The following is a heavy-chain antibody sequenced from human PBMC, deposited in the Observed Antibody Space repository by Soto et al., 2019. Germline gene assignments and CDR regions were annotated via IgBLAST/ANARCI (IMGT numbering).Heavy chain of an antibody. J-gene: IGHJ4*02. D-gene: IGHD6-13*01. Sequence: SVKVSCKASGGTFSIYTISWVRQAPGQGLEWMGRVIPIFDVTSYAQRFQGRVTITADKSTTTAYMELSSLRSEDTAVYYCARDRDNSNWPNFDYWGQGTLVTVSS. CDR2: VIPIFDVT. CDR1: GGTFSIYT. CDR3: ARDRDNSNWPNFDY. V-gene: IGHV1-69*02.